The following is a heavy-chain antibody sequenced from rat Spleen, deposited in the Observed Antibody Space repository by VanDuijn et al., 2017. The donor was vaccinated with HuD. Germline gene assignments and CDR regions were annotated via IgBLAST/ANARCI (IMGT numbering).Heavy chain of an antibody. CDR1: GFTFSNYY. D-gene: IGHD1-9*01. J-gene: IGHJ2*01. V-gene: IGHV5-7*01. CDR2: ITYDGSST. CDR3: VKYSGKYYGYNFLDY. Sequence: EVRLVESGGGLVRPGRSLKLSCAASGFTFSNYYMAWVRQAPTKGLEWVATITYDGSSTYYRDSVKGRFTISRHNAKTTQYLQMDSLRSEDTATYYCVKYSGKYYGYNFLDYWGQGVMVIVSS.